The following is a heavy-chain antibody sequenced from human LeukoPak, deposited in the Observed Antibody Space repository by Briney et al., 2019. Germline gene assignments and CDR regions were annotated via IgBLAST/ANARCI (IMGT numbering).Heavy chain of an antibody. J-gene: IGHJ4*02. D-gene: IGHD6-13*01. V-gene: IGHV3-21*01. CDR1: GFILRSYS. CDR3: ARGQQLDY. CDR2: SSSSGNYI. Sequence: PGGSLRLSCAASGFILRSYSMSWVRQAPGKALEWVAFSSSSGNYIYYADSVKGRFIISRDNAKSSLDLQLNSLRAEDTALYYCARGQQLDYWGQGILVTVSS.